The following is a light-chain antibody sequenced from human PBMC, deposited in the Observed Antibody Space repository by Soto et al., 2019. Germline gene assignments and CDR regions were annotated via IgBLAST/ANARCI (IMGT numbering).Light chain of an antibody. V-gene: IGLV2-14*03. CDR3: SSYTTTSTWV. J-gene: IGLJ3*02. CDR2: DVT. Sequence: QSALTQPASVSGSPGQSITISCTGTGSDVGGYNYVSWYQHHPGKAPKVLIYDVTSRPSGVSNRFSGSKSGNTASLTISGLQAGDEADYYCSSYTTTSTWVFGGGTKSPS. CDR1: GSDVGGYNY.